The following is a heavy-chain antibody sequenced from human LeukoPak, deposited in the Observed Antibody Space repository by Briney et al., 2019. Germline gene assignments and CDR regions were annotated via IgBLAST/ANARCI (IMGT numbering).Heavy chain of an antibody. CDR3: ARQREAVADRLVYFDY. CDR2: IYYSGST. V-gene: IGHV4-39*01. CDR1: GGSISSSSYY. D-gene: IGHD6-19*01. J-gene: IGHJ4*02. Sequence: SETLSLTCTVSGGSISSSSYYWGWIRQPPGKGLEWIGSIYYSGSTYYNPSLKSRVTIPVDTSKNQFSLKLSSVTAADTAVYYCARQREAVADRLVYFDYWGQGTLVTVSS.